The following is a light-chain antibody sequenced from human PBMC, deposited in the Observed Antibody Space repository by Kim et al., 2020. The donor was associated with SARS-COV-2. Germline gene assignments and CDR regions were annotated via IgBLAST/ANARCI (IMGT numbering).Light chain of an antibody. V-gene: IGLV2-8*01. Sequence: QSVTISCTGTSSDVGGYNYVSWYQQHPGKAPKLMIYDVSKRPSGVPDRFSGSKSGNTASLTVSGLQAEDEADYYCRSYAGSNNLGVFGGGTKLTVL. CDR1: SSDVGGYNY. J-gene: IGLJ3*02. CDR3: RSYAGSNNLGV. CDR2: DVS.